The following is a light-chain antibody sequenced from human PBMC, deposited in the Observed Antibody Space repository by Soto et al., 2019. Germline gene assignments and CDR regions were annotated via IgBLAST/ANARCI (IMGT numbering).Light chain of an antibody. V-gene: IGLV1-47*01. Sequence: QSVLTQPPSASGVAGHRGTISCSGGISNIGSNPVYWHQHLPGTAPKLLVYRNNQRPSGVPDRFSDSKSGTSAFLAISGLRSEDEADYYCAAWDDRLSAYVFGTGTKVTVL. J-gene: IGLJ1*01. CDR2: RNN. CDR3: AAWDDRLSAYV. CDR1: ISNIGSNP.